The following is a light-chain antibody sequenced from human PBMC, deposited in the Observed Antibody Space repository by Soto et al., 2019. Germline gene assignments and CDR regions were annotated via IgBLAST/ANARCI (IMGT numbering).Light chain of an antibody. CDR2: DAS. Sequence: ETLLTQSPATLSLSPGERATLSCRASQRVDIYLSLYQQKPGQAPRLIIYDASNRATGIPARFSGSGSGTDFTLTISSLEDEDFAVYYCQQRKNWPPLTFGQGTRLEIK. J-gene: IGKJ5*01. V-gene: IGKV3-11*01. CDR3: QQRKNWPPLT. CDR1: QRVDIY.